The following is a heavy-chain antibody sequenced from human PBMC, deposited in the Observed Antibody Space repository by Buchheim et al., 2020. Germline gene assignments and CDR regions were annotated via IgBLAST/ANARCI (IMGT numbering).Heavy chain of an antibody. CDR2: IIPIFGTA. D-gene: IGHD6-6*01. J-gene: IGHJ4*02. CDR3: ARAPVPRIAASPPYYFDY. Sequence: QVQLVQSGAAVKKPGSSVKVSCKASGGTFSSYAISWVQQAPGQGLEWMGGIIPIFGTANYAQKFQGRVTITADKSTSTAYMELSSLRSEDTAVYYCARAPVPRIAASPPYYFDYWGQGTL. CDR1: GGTFSSYA. V-gene: IGHV1-69*06.